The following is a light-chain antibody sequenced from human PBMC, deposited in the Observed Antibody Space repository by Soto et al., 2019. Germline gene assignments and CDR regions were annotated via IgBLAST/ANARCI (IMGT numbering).Light chain of an antibody. V-gene: IGKV3D-20*02. Sequence: PGKIATLSCGASQSVYSTYLAFYQQKPALAPRLLIYDASSRATGYPDRFSGSGSGTDFILTISSLEPEDFALYYCQQRSNWPITFGQGTRLEIK. CDR2: DAS. CDR1: QSVYSTY. J-gene: IGKJ5*01. CDR3: QQRSNWPIT.